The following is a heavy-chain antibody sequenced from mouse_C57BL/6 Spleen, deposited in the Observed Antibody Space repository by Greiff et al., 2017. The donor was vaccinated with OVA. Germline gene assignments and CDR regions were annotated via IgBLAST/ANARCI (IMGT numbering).Heavy chain of an antibody. J-gene: IGHJ2*01. CDR3: AREGSFFDY. CDR2: ISYSGST. V-gene: IGHV3-1*01. CDR1: GYSITSGYD. Sequence: VQLKESGPGMVKPSQSLSLTCTVTGYSITSGYDWHWIRHFPGNKLEWMGYISYSGSTNYNPSLKSRISITHDTSKNHVFLKLNSVTTEDTATYYCAREGSFFDYWGQGTTLTVSS.